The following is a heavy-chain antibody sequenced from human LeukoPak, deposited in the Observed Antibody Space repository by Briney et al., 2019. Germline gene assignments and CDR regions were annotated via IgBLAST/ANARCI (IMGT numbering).Heavy chain of an antibody. CDR3: ARGLYCSSTSCCWAPDY. D-gene: IGHD2-2*01. V-gene: IGHV4-39*07. J-gene: IGHJ4*02. CDR1: GGSISSSSYY. CDR2: IYYSGST. Sequence: SETLSLTCTVSGGSISSSSYYWGWIRQPPGKGLEWIGSIYYSGSTYYNPSLKSRVTISVDTSKNQFSLKLSSVTAADTAVYYCARGLYCSSTSCCWAPDYWGQGTLVTVSS.